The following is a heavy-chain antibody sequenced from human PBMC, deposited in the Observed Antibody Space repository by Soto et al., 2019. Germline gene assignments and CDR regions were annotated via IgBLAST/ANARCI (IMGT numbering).Heavy chain of an antibody. V-gene: IGHV1-18*01. CDR1: GYSFTSYG. Sequence: ASVNVSCKASGYSFTSYGIGWVRQVPGQGPEWMGWISPYNGRTNYAQSVKSRVVMTTDISTNTVYLELRSLRSDDSAIYYCGRCRTDSYAREVWGQGNTVIVS. D-gene: IGHD5-18*01. CDR2: ISPYNGRT. J-gene: IGHJ6*02. CDR3: GRCRTDSYAREV.